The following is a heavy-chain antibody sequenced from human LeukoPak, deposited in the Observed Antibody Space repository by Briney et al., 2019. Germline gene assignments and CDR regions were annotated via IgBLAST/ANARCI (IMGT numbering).Heavy chain of an antibody. Sequence: GGSLRLSCAASGFTFDNYAMHWVRQAPGKGLEWVSGISWNSGSIGYADSVKGRFTISRDNAKNSLYLQMSSLRAEDTALYYCAKETYRKVRGVTPDYWGQGTLVTVSS. CDR3: AKETYRKVRGVTPDY. D-gene: IGHD3-10*01. CDR1: GFTFDNYA. J-gene: IGHJ4*02. V-gene: IGHV3-9*01. CDR2: ISWNSGSI.